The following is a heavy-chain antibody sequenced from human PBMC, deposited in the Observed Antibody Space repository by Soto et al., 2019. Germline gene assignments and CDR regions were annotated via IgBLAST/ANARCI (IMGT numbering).Heavy chain of an antibody. Sequence: QVQLVQSGAEVKKPGSSVKVSCKASGLIFSSYAISWVRQAPGQGLEWVGGILPIFGTTNYAQRFKGRVTITADTSTTTTYLDLSSLRSEDTAVYFCVRGANYDSSTGKGYYCPGMDVWGQGTTVTVSS. V-gene: IGHV1-69*06. CDR3: VRGANYDSSTGKGYYCPGMDV. CDR2: ILPIFGTT. CDR1: GLIFSSYA. J-gene: IGHJ6*02. D-gene: IGHD3-9*01.